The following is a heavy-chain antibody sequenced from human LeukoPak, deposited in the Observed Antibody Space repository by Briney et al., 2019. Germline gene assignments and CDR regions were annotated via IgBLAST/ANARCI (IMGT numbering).Heavy chain of an antibody. CDR2: ISAYNGDT. CDR1: GYTFTNYA. CDR3: IKGFEY. J-gene: IGHJ4*02. V-gene: IGHV1-18*01. D-gene: IGHD3-10*01. Sequence: GASVKVSCKASGYTFTNYAFTWVRQAPGQGLEWMGWISAYNGDTNYAQILQGRVTLTADTPTNTAYMELRSLRSDDTAVYYCIKGFEYWGQGTLVTVSS.